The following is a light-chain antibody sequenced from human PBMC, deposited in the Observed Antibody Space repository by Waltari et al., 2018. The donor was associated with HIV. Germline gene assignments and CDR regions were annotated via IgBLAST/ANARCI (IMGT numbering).Light chain of an antibody. CDR3: MQALQTPFT. CDR2: LGS. V-gene: IGKV2-28*01. J-gene: IGKJ3*01. Sequence: DIVMTQPPLSLPVTPGEPASISCRSSQSILHSNGYNYLDWYLQKPGQSPQLLIYLGSNRASGVPDRFSGSGSGTDFTLKISRVEAEDVGVYYCMQALQTPFTFGPGTKVDIK. CDR1: QSILHSNGYNY.